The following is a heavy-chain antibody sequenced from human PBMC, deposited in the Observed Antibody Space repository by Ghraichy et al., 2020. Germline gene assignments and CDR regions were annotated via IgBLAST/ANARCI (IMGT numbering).Heavy chain of an antibody. D-gene: IGHD3-22*01. Sequence: SVKVSCKASGGSFRNYGFNWVRQAPGQGLEWMGKIIPIVGITNYAQKFLGRVTITADKSTNTVYMDLSSLRFDDTAVYYCARDKRVIDFDYWGQGTLVTVSS. J-gene: IGHJ4*02. CDR2: IIPIVGIT. V-gene: IGHV1-69*04. CDR1: GGSFRNYG. CDR3: ARDKRVIDFDY.